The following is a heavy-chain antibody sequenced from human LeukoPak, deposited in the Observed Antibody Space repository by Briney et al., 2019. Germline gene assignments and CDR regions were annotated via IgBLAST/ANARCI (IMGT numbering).Heavy chain of an antibody. Sequence: GGSLRLSCAASGFTFSSYAMSWVRQAPGKGLEWVSAISGSGGSTYYADSVKGRFTISRDNSKNTLYLQMNSLRAEDTAVYYCAKVKRDYSNYKYYFDYWGQGTLVTVSS. CDR3: AKVKRDYSNYKYYFDY. CDR1: GFTFSSYA. CDR2: ISGSGGST. V-gene: IGHV3-23*01. J-gene: IGHJ4*02. D-gene: IGHD4-11*01.